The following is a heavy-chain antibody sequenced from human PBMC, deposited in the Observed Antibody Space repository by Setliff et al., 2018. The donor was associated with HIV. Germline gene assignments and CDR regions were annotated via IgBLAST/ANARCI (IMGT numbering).Heavy chain of an antibody. CDR1: GGSISSSNYY. D-gene: IGHD4-17*01. V-gene: IGHV4-39*01. CDR2: FYYSGST. Sequence: SETLSLTCAVSGGSISSSNYYWVWIRQPPGKELEWIGSFYYSGSTYDNPSLKNRVTISRDTSKDRFSLNLRSVTAADTAIYYCARHKTHDYDGNSVYFDFWGQGILVTVSS. J-gene: IGHJ4*02. CDR3: ARHKTHDYDGNSVYFDF.